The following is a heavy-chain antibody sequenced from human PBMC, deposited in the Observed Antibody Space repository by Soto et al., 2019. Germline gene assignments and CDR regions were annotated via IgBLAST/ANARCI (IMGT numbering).Heavy chain of an antibody. D-gene: IGHD3-16*01. CDR1: GFTFSHYW. J-gene: IGHJ2*01. CDR3: ARDPKPGLGASWYFDL. CDR2: IQRDGIDK. Sequence: TXGCLRRTCAASGFTFSHYWLSWVRQAPGKGLEWVANIQRDGIDKYYVDSVKGRFTISRDNAKNSLYLQINSLRAEDTAVYYCARDPKPGLGASWYFDLWGSGTLVTVSS. V-gene: IGHV3-7*03.